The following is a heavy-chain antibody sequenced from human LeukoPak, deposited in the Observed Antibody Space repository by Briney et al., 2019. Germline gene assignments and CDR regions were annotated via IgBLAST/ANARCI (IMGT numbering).Heavy chain of an antibody. D-gene: IGHD1-1*01. J-gene: IGHJ6*03. Sequence: TTSETLSLTCTVSGGSISSYYWSWIRQPPGKGLEWIGYIYYSGSTNYNPSLKSRVTLSVDTSKNQFSLKLSSVTAADTAVYYCAVTNYYYYYMDVWGKGTTVTVSS. V-gene: IGHV4-59*01. CDR2: IYYSGST. CDR3: AVTNYYYYYMDV. CDR1: GGSISSYY.